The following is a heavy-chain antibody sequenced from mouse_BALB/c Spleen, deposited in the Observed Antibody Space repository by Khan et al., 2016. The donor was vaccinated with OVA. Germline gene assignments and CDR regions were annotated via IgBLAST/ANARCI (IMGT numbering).Heavy chain of an antibody. Sequence: VQLQQSGAELARPGASVKMSCKASGYTFTSYTIHWIKLRPGQGLEWIGYINPSNGYTNYNQKFKDKATLTADKSSTTAYMELSSLTSDESALYNCVRDGAYHRNDGWFAYWGQGTLGTGSA. CDR2: INPSNGYT. D-gene: IGHD2-14*01. V-gene: IGHV1-4*01. CDR1: GYTFTSYT. CDR3: VRDGAYHRNDGWFAY. J-gene: IGHJ3*01.